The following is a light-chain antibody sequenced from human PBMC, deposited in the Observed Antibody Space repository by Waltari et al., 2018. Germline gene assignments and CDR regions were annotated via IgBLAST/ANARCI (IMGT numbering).Light chain of an antibody. Sequence: VLTQSPGTLSLSPGARATLSYRASRSVIKYLAWYQQTPGRAPRLLISHASTRATGIPDRFSGHGAGKDFSFTLSRVGRVDFAVYYCQNYVSLPGPFGPGTRVEMK. V-gene: IGKV3-20*01. CDR1: RSVIKY. CDR2: HAS. J-gene: IGKJ1*01. CDR3: QNYVSLPGP.